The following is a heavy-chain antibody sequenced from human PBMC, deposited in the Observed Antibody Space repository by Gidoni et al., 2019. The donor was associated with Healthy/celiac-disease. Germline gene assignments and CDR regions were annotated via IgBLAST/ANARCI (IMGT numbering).Heavy chain of an antibody. CDR3: ARPIVGDKDDFDY. D-gene: IGHD1-26*01. CDR2: IYYRGST. V-gene: IGHV4-39*01. J-gene: IGHJ4*02. CDR1: FGSLSSSSYY. Sequence: QLQLQESVPGLVKPSETLSLTCTFSFGSLSSSSYYWGWIRQPPGKGLEWIGSIYYRGSTYYNPALKSRVNISVDTYKNKFSLKMSSVTDADRAVYYCARPIVGDKDDFDYWGQGTLVTVSS.